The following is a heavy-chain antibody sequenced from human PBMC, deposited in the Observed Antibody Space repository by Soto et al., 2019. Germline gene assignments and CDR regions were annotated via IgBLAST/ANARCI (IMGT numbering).Heavy chain of an antibody. CDR1: GFTFSDYY. Sequence: GGSLRLSCAASGFTFSDYYMSWIRQAPGKGLEWVSYISSSGSTIYYADSVKGRFTISRDNAKNSLYLQMNSLRAEDTAVYYCARDLHDSLDYYYYGMDVWGQGTTVTVSS. CDR3: ARDLHDSLDYYYYGMDV. V-gene: IGHV3-11*04. CDR2: ISSSGSTI. J-gene: IGHJ6*02. D-gene: IGHD3-3*01.